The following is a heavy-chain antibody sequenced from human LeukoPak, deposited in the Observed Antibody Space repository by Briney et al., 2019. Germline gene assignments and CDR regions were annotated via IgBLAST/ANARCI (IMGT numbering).Heavy chain of an antibody. J-gene: IGHJ4*02. CDR1: GGSISSTTFY. D-gene: IGHD1-26*01. CDR3: ARLVRTPTSTFDF. CDR2: IYYSGST. Sequence: PSETLSPTCTVSGGSISSTTFYWGWIRQPPGKGLEWIGSIYYSGSTYNNSSLKSRVTISVATSKNQFSLNLSSVTAADTAVYYCARLVRTPTSTFDFWGQRTLVTVSS. V-gene: IGHV4-39*01.